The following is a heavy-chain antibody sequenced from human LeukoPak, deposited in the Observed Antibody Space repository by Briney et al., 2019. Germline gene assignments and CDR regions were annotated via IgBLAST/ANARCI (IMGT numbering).Heavy chain of an antibody. V-gene: IGHV3-23*01. CDR2: IKGSGDGK. D-gene: IGHD4-17*01. Sequence: PGGSLRLSCAASGFSFNNYAMVWVRQGPGKGLEWVSAIKGSGDGKYYADSVKGRFTMSRDNSKNMLYLQMNSLRDDDTAVYYCGRDPNGDYVGAFSFQRWGQGTLVTVSS. CDR1: GFSFNNYA. CDR3: GRDPNGDYVGAFSFQR. J-gene: IGHJ1*01.